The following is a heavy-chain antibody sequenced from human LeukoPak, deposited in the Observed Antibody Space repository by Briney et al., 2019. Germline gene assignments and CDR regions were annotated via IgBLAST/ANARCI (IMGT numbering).Heavy chain of an antibody. CDR1: GGSISSGGYY. J-gene: IGHJ3*02. CDR2: IYYSGST. D-gene: IGHD3-3*02. V-gene: IGHV4-31*03. CDR3: ASSISPAPEPMLGPWGVPGGDAFDI. Sequence: SQTLSLTCTVSGGSISSGGYYWSWIRQHPGKGLEWIGYIYYSGSTYYNPSLKSRVTISVDTSKNQFSLKLSSVTAADTAVYYCASSISPAPEPMLGPWGVPGGDAFDIWGQGTMVTVSS.